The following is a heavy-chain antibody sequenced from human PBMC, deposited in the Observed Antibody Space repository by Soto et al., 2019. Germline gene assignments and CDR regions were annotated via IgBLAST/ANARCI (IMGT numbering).Heavy chain of an antibody. CDR2: IDTSSTKI. CDR1: GYTFSDYY. D-gene: IGHD3-3*01. J-gene: IGHJ4*02. Sequence: QVQLVESGGDLVKRGGSLRLSCAASGYTFSDYYMSWIRQAPGKGLEWISYIDTSSTKIYYADSVKGRFTILRDNAKNSLYLEMKSLRDQDTAVYYCSSHYDMWSGYFSPVDYWCQGTLVTVSS. CDR3: SSHYDMWSGYFSPVDY. V-gene: IGHV3-11*01.